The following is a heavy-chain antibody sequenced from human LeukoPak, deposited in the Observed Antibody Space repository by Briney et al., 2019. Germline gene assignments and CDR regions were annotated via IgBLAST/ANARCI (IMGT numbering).Heavy chain of an antibody. Sequence: SVKVSCKASGGTFSGYAISWVRQAPGQGLEWMGGIIPIYGTANYAQKFQGRVTITADESTSTAYMELSSLGSEDTAVYYCARWGSGNYLPYYYYMDVWGKGTTVTVSS. CDR1: GGTFSGYA. J-gene: IGHJ6*03. CDR3: ARWGSGNYLPYYYYMDV. V-gene: IGHV1-69*13. CDR2: IIPIYGTA. D-gene: IGHD1-26*01.